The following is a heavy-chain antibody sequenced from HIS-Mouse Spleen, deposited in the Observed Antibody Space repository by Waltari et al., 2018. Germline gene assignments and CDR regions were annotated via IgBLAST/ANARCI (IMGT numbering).Heavy chain of an antibody. CDR3: EGVYGSGSYYFDY. J-gene: IGHJ4*02. V-gene: IGHV3-30*03. D-gene: IGHD3-10*01. CDR2: ISYDGSNK. Sequence: QVQLVESGGGVVQPGRSLRLSCAASGFTFSSYGMNWVRQAPGKGLEWVAVISYDGSNKYYADSVKGRFTISRDNSKNTLYLQMNSLRAEDTAVYYCEGVYGSGSYYFDYWGQGTLVTVSS. CDR1: GFTFSSYG.